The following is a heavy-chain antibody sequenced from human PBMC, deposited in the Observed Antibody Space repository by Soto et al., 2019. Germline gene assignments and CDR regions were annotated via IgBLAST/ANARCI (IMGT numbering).Heavy chain of an antibody. Sequence: LRLSCAASGFTFSSYGMHWVRQAPGKVLEWVAVISYDGSNKYYADFVKGRFTISRDNSKNTLYLQMNSLRAEDTAVYYCAKGPYCSSTSCYDDAFDIWGQGTMVTVSS. J-gene: IGHJ3*02. CDR2: ISYDGSNK. D-gene: IGHD2-2*01. V-gene: IGHV3-30*18. CDR1: GFTFSSYG. CDR3: AKGPYCSSTSCYDDAFDI.